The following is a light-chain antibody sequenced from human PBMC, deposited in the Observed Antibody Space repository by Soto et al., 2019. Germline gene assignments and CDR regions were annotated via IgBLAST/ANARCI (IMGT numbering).Light chain of an antibody. CDR1: QSISSY. CDR3: QQSYSTPRT. V-gene: IGKV1-39*01. Sequence: DIQMTQSPSSLSASVGDRVTITCRTSQSISSYFNWYQQKPGKVPKLLIYAASSLQSGVPSGFSGSGSGTDFTLTISSLQPEDFATYYCQQSYSTPRTFGQGTKVDIK. CDR2: AAS. J-gene: IGKJ1*01.